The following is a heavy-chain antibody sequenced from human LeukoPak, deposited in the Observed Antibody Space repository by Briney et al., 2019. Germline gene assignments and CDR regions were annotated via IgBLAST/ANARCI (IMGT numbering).Heavy chain of an antibody. CDR1: GFTFDDYA. Sequence: GGSLRLSCAASGFTFDDYAMHWVRQAPGKGLEWVSGISWNSGSIGYADSVKGRFTISRDNAKNSLYLQMNSLRAEDTALYYCAYYGSGSYGMDVWGQGTLVTVSS. CDR3: AYYGSGSYGMDV. J-gene: IGHJ6*02. D-gene: IGHD3-10*01. CDR2: ISWNSGSI. V-gene: IGHV3-9*01.